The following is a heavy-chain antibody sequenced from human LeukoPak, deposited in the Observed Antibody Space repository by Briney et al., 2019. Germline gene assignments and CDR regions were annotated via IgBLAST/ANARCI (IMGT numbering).Heavy chain of an antibody. J-gene: IGHJ3*02. CDR3: ARDTAYYYDSSGYLEAFDI. CDR2: ISGSGGST. V-gene: IGHV3-23*01. D-gene: IGHD3-22*01. Sequence: GGSLRLSCAASGFTFSSYGMSWVRQAPGKGLEWVSAISGSGGSTYYADSVKGRFTISRDNSKNTLYLQMNSLRAEDTALYYCARDTAYYYDSSGYLEAFDIWGQGTMVTVSS. CDR1: GFTFSSYG.